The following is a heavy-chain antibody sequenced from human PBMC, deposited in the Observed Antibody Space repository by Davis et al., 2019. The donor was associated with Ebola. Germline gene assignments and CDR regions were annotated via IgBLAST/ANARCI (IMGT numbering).Heavy chain of an antibody. D-gene: IGHD3-16*02. CDR1: GYTFTSYV. CDR2: ISAYNGNT. J-gene: IGHJ4*02. CDR3: ARANGDYDYIWGSYRLDY. Sequence: ASVKVSCKASGYTFTSYVISWVRQAPGHGLEWMGWISAYNGNTNYAQKLQGRVTMTTDTSTSTAYMELRSLRSDDTAVYYCARANGDYDYIWGSYRLDYWGQGTLVTVSS. V-gene: IGHV1-18*01.